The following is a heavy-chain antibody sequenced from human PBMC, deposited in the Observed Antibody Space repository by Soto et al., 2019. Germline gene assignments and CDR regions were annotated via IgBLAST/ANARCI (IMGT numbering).Heavy chain of an antibody. CDR2: ISSSSSTI. Sequence: EVQLVESGGGLVQPGGSLRLSCAASGFTFSSYSMNWVRQAPGKGLEWVSYISSSSSTIYYADSVKGRFTISRDNAKNSLYLQMNSLRDEDTAVYYCARDGRVGAKIPVVFDYWGQGTLVTVSS. CDR3: ARDGRVGAKIPVVFDY. D-gene: IGHD1-26*01. V-gene: IGHV3-48*02. CDR1: GFTFSSYS. J-gene: IGHJ4*02.